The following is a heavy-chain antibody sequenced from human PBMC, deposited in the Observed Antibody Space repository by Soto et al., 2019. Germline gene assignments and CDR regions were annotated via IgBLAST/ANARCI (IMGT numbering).Heavy chain of an antibody. Sequence: PSETLSLTCTVSGGSISSYYWSWIRQPPGKGLEWIGYIYYSGSTNYNPSLKSRVTISVDTSKNQFSLKLSSVTAADTAVYYCARARLNSDFDPWGQGTLVTVSS. J-gene: IGHJ5*02. CDR1: GGSISSYY. D-gene: IGHD1-20*01. CDR2: IYYSGST. CDR3: ARARLNSDFDP. V-gene: IGHV4-59*01.